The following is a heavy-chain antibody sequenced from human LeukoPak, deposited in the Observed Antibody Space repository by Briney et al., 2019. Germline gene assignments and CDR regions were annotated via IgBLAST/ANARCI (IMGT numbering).Heavy chain of an antibody. CDR1: GLTFGDYA. CDR2: IISSAGST. Sequence: PGGSLRLSCTVSGLTFGDYAMSWVRQAPGKGLEWVSHIISSAGSTDYADSVKGRFTISRDNSKNTLYPHMTSLRAEDTAVYYCAKSAPSKYWGQGTLVTVSS. J-gene: IGHJ4*02. V-gene: IGHV3-23*01. D-gene: IGHD4-4*01. CDR3: AKSAPSKY.